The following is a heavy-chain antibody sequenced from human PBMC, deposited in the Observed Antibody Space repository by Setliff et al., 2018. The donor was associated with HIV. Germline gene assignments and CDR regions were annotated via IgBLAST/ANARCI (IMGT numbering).Heavy chain of an antibody. Sequence: PSETLSLTCAVYGESFSDYYWGWIRQAPGKGLEWIGSIYYSGSTYDNPSLKSRVTISVDTSKNQFSLKLTSVTAADTAVYYCVTSSSWSSRLNFWGPGMLVTVSS. CDR1: GESFSDYY. V-gene: IGHV4-34*01. J-gene: IGHJ4*02. CDR2: IYYSGST. CDR3: VTSSSWSSRLNF. D-gene: IGHD2-2*01.